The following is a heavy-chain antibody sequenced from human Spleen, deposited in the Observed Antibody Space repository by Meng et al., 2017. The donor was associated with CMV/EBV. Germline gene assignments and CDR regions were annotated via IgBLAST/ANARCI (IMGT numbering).Heavy chain of an antibody. CDR1: GGSIRSYY. CDR3: ARAPLGGGYFDYYSYGMDL. Sequence: SETLSLTCSVSGGSIRSYYWSWIRQSPGKGLEWIGYIYYTGTTKSNPSLRSRATILMDTSTNQFSLRLSSVTAADTAVYYCARAPLGGGYFDYYSYGMDLWGQGTTVTVSS. D-gene: IGHD3-16*01. V-gene: IGHV4-59*01. CDR2: IYYTGTT. J-gene: IGHJ6*02.